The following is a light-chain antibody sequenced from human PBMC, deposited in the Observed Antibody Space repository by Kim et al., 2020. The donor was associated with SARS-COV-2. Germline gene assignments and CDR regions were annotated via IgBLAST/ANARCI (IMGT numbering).Light chain of an antibody. J-gene: IGLJ3*02. CDR2: SYT. Sequence: QSVTLSCTGSSSNIGAGYDVHWYQQLPGTAPRLLIYSYTNRPSGVSDRFSGSKSGTSASRAITGLQTEDEADYYCQSFDSSVSGWVFGGGTQLTVL. V-gene: IGLV1-40*01. CDR3: QSFDSSVSGWV. CDR1: SSNIGAGYD.